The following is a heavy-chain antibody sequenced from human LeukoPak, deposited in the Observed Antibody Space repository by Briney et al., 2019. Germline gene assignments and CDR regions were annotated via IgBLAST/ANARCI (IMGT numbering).Heavy chain of an antibody. J-gene: IGHJ2*01. CDR3: AKDRTVGASYWYFDL. CDR1: GFTFRSHA. Sequence: QTGGSLRLSCVGSGFTFRSHAMSWVRQAPEKGLEFVSGIYENGGTTYYADSVKGRFTVSTDKAKNTLYLQMDSLRAEDTAMYYCAKDRTVGASYWYFDLWGRGTLVTVSS. V-gene: IGHV3-23*01. CDR2: IYENGGTT. D-gene: IGHD1-26*01.